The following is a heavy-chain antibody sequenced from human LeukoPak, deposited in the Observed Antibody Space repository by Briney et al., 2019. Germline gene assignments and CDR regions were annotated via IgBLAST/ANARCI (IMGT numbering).Heavy chain of an antibody. Sequence: SVKVSCKASGGTFSSYAISWVRQAPGQGLEWMGGIIPIFGTANYAQKFQGRVTITADESTSTAYMELSSLRSEDTAVYYCARDGSSSSSGYYYYYMDVCGKGTTVTVSS. D-gene: IGHD6-6*01. CDR2: IIPIFGTA. CDR1: GGTFSSYA. CDR3: ARDGSSSSSGYYYYYMDV. V-gene: IGHV1-69*01. J-gene: IGHJ6*03.